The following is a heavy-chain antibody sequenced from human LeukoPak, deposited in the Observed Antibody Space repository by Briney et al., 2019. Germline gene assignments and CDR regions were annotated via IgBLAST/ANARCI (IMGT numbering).Heavy chain of an antibody. Sequence: PGGSLRLSCAASGFTFSSYGMHWVRQAPGKGLGWVAFIRYDGSNKYYADSVKGRFTISRDNSKNTLYLQMNSLRAEDTAVYYCGKDGCTNGECKWFYYYIDVWGKGTTVTVSS. J-gene: IGHJ6*03. D-gene: IGHD2-8*01. CDR2: IRYDGSNK. CDR3: GKDGCTNGECKWFYYYIDV. CDR1: GFTFSSYG. V-gene: IGHV3-30*02.